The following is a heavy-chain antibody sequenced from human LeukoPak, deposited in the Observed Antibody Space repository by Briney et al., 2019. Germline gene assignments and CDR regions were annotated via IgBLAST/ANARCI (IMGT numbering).Heavy chain of an antibody. CDR1: GGTFSSYA. J-gene: IGHJ4*02. D-gene: IGHD3-22*01. CDR3: ARDRYYYDSSGYYYHYFDY. V-gene: IGHV1-69*13. CDR2: IIPIFGTA. Sequence: EASVKVSCKASGGTFSSYAISWVRQAPGQGLEWMGGIIPIFGTANYAQKFQGRVTITADEPTSTAYMELSSLRSEDTAVYYCARDRYYYDSSGYYYHYFDYWGQGTLVTVSS.